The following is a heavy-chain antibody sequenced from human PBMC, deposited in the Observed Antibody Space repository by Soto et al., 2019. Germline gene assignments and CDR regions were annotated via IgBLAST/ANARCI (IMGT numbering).Heavy chain of an antibody. Sequence: SETLSLTCTVSGGSISTRSSYWGWIRQPPGKGLEWIGYIYYSGSTNYNPSLKSRVTISVDTSKNQFSLKLSSVTAADTAVYYGARMWTTNDAFEIWGQGTMVTVAS. CDR2: IYYSGST. V-gene: IGHV4-61*05. CDR3: ARMWTTNDAFEI. D-gene: IGHD4-17*01. J-gene: IGHJ3*02. CDR1: GGSISTRSSY.